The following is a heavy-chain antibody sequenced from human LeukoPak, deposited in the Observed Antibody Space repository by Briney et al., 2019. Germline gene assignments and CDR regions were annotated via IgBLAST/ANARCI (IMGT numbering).Heavy chain of an antibody. J-gene: IGHJ6*03. CDR3: ARSGGFWSYYMDV. CDR2: INPNSGGT. Sequence: SVKVSCKASGYTFTGYYMNWVRQAPGQGLEWIGWINPNSGGTNYAQKFQGRVTMTRDTSISTAYMELSRLRSDDTAVYYCARSGGFWSYYMDVWGKGTTVTVSS. D-gene: IGHD3-3*01. V-gene: IGHV1-2*02. CDR1: GYTFTGYY.